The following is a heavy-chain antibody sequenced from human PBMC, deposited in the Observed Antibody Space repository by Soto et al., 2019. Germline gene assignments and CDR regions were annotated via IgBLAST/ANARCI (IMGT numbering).Heavy chain of an antibody. CDR2: INPNSGGT. V-gene: IGHV1-2*02. Sequence: ASVKVSCKASGYTFTGYYMRWVRQAPGQGLEWMGWINPNSGGTNYAQKFQGRVTMTRDTSISTAYMELSRLRSDDTAVYYCASPPAGYYMMRDYYYGMDVGGQGTTVTVSS. CDR1: GYTFTGYY. CDR3: ASPPAGYYMMRDYYYGMDV. D-gene: IGHD3-9*01. J-gene: IGHJ6*02.